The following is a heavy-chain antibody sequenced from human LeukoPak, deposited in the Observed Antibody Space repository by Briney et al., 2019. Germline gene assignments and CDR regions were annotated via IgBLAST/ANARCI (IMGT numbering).Heavy chain of an antibody. V-gene: IGHV3-21*01. Sequence: GXSLRLSCAASGFTFSSYSMNWVRQAPGKGLEWVSSISSSRSSIYYPASVQRPFTISRDNAKNSLYLQMNSLRAEDTAVYYCARGGSGLKWGQGTLVTVSS. CDR3: ARGGSGLK. J-gene: IGHJ4*02. D-gene: IGHD3-10*01. CDR1: GFTFSSYS. CDR2: ISSSRSSI.